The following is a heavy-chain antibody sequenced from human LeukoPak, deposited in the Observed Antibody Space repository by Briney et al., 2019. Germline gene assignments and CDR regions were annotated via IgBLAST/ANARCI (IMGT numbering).Heavy chain of an antibody. CDR1: GGSISSGGYY. CDR2: IYYSGST. V-gene: IGHV4-31*03. CDR3: ARVATVAGPAVDY. Sequence: SQTLSLTCTVSGGSISSGGYYWSWIRQHPGKGLEWIGYIYYSGSTYYNPSPKSRVTISVDTSKNQFSLKLSSVTAADTAVYYCARVATVAGPAVDYWGQGTLVTVSS. J-gene: IGHJ4*02. D-gene: IGHD6-19*01.